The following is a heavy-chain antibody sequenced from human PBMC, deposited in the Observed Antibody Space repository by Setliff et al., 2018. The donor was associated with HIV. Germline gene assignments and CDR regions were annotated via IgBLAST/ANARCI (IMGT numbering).Heavy chain of an antibody. Sequence: SETLSLTCTVSGGSISSSGPGYYWGWIRQTPGKGLEWIGSIYHSGTTYYNPSLKSRVTMSVDTSRNRVSLKLSSVTAADTAVYYCARLTYCGPNCQSVGIGRAAFDIWGQGTRVTVSS. CDR3: ARLTYCGPNCQSVGIGRAAFDI. J-gene: IGHJ3*02. V-gene: IGHV4-39*07. CDR1: GGSISSSGPGYY. CDR2: IYHSGTT. D-gene: IGHD2-21*01.